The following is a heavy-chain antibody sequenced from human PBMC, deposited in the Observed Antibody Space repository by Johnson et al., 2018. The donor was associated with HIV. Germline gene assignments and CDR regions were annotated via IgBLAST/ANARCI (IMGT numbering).Heavy chain of an antibody. CDR2: IGTAGDT. CDR3: ARGGLGYQNIHDPFDI. CDR1: GFTFSSYA. V-gene: IGHV3-13*01. J-gene: IGHJ3*02. D-gene: IGHD2-2*01. Sequence: VQLVESGGGVVQPGRSLRLSCAASGFTFSSYAMHWVRQAPGKGLEWVSAIGTAGDTYYPGSVKGRFTISRENAKDSLYLQMNSLRAEETALYYCARGGLGYQNIHDPFDIWGQGTMVTVSS.